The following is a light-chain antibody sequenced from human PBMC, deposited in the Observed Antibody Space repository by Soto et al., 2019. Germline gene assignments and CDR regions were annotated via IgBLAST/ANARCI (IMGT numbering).Light chain of an antibody. CDR1: QSVCSDY. CDR2: TAS. CDR3: QQHFMSPRT. Sequence: DMVFTQSPGTLSLSPGERSSFSCRASQSVCSDYLGWYQHKPGQSPRLLMRTASRRATGIPDRFSGSGSGTDFTLTINNLDPEDSAVYYCQQHFMSPRTFGQGTKVDIK. J-gene: IGKJ2*01. V-gene: IGKV3-20*01.